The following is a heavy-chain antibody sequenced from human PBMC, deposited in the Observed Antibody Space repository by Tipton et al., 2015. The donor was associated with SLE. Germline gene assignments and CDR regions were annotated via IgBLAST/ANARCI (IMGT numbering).Heavy chain of an antibody. CDR3: ARGRLRFLEQFSN. D-gene: IGHD3-3*01. J-gene: IGHJ4*02. Sequence: PSLTCAVYGGSFSGYYWSWIRQPPGKGLEWIGEINHSGSTNYNPSLKSRVTISVDTSKNQFSLKLSSVTAADTAVYYCARGRLRFLEQFSNWGQGTLVTVSS. CDR2: INHSGST. CDR1: GGSFSGYY. V-gene: IGHV4-34*01.